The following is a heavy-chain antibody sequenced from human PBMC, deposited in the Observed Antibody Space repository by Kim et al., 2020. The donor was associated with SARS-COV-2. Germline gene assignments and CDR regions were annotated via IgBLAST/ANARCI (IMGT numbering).Heavy chain of an antibody. CDR3: ATRNYYGSGSYYSGNDY. CDR1: GGSFSGYY. D-gene: IGHD3-10*01. J-gene: IGHJ4*01. Sequence: SETLSLTCAVYGGSFSGYYWSWIRQPPGKGLEWIGEINHSGSTNYNPSLKSRVSISVDTSKNQFSLKLSSVTAADTAVYYCATRNYYGSGSYYSGNDYWG. CDR2: INHSGST. V-gene: IGHV4-34*01.